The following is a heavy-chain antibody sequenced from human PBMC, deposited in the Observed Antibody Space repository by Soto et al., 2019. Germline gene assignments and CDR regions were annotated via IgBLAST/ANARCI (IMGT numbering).Heavy chain of an antibody. CDR1: GFTFSSYA. D-gene: IGHD5-18*01. CDR3: AEWECSYGSPKTLFDY. Sequence: EVQLLESGGGLVQPGGSLRLSCAASGFTFSSYAMSWVRQAPGKGLEWVSAISGSGGSTYYADSVKGRFTISRDNSKNTLYLQMNSLRAEDTAVYYCAEWECSYGSPKTLFDYWGQGTLVTVSS. J-gene: IGHJ4*02. CDR2: ISGSGGST. V-gene: IGHV3-23*01.